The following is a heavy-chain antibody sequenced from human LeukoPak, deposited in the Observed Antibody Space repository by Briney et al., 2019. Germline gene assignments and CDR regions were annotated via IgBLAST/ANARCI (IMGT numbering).Heavy chain of an antibody. CDR3: ARDDSGWYP. V-gene: IGHV3-33*01. CDR2: IWYDGSNK. CDR1: GFTFSSYG. Sequence: GRSLRLSCAASGFTFSSYGMHWVRQAPGKGLEWVAVIWYDGSNKYYADSVKGRFTISRDNSKNTLYLQMNGLRAEDTAVYYCARDDSGWYPWGQGTLVTVSS. D-gene: IGHD6-19*01. J-gene: IGHJ5*02.